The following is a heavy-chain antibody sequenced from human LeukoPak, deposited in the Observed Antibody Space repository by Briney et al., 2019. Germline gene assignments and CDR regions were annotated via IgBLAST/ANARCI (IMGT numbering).Heavy chain of an antibody. Sequence: PSETLSLTRTVSRGSLSSSSYYWGSVRQPPGKWREWIGIIYYGGSTYYNPSLKSRAPISVDTPKNKFSLKLSSVPAADTAVYYCAREGGFYRPLDYSGQGTLVTVSS. CDR2: IYYGGST. CDR3: AREGGFYRPLDY. CDR1: RGSLSSSSYY. J-gene: IGHJ4*02. D-gene: IGHD6-25*01. V-gene: IGHV4-39*02.